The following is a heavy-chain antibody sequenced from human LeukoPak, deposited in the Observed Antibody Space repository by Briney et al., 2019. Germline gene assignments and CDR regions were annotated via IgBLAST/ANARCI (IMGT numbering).Heavy chain of an antibody. CDR3: ARDWGPLAVAEVSFADY. J-gene: IGHJ4*02. V-gene: IGHV4-30-2*01. Sequence: PSETLSLTCTVSGGSISSGGYYWSWIRQPPGKGLEWIGYIYHSGSTYYNPSLKSRVTISVDRSKNQFSLKLSSVTAADTAVYYCARDWGPLAVAEVSFADYWGQGTLVTVSS. CDR2: IYHSGST. D-gene: IGHD3-16*01. CDR1: GGSISSGGYY.